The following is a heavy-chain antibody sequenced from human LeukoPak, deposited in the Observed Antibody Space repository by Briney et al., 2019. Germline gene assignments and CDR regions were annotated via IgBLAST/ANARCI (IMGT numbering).Heavy chain of an antibody. D-gene: IGHD2-2*01. V-gene: IGHV5-51*01. CDR3: ARSPLYCSSTSCYPNAFDI. J-gene: IGHJ3*02. Sequence: GESLKISCKGSGYSFTSYWIGWLRQMPGKGLEWMGIIYPGDSDTRYSPSFQGQVTISADKSISTAYLQWSSLKASDTAMYYCARSPLYCSSTSCYPNAFDIWGQGTMVTVSS. CDR2: IYPGDSDT. CDR1: GYSFTSYW.